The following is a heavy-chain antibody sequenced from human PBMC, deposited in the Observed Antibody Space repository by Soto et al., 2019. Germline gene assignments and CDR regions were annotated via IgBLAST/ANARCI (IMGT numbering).Heavy chain of an antibody. V-gene: IGHV1-69*06. D-gene: IGHD4-17*01. CDR1: GGTFSSYA. CDR3: ARASTVTTIYYYYYGMDV. J-gene: IGHJ6*02. Sequence: QVQLVQSGAEVKKPGSSVKVSCKASGGTFSSYAISWVRQAPGQGLEWMGGIIPIFGTANYAQKFQGRVTITADKSTSTAYMELSSLRSEDTAVFYCARASTVTTIYYYYYGMDVWGQGTTVTVSS. CDR2: IIPIFGTA.